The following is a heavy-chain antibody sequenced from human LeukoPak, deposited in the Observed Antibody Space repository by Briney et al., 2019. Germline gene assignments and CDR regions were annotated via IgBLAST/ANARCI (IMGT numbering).Heavy chain of an antibody. Sequence: GGSLRLSCAASGFTFSSYAMHWVRQAPGKGLEWVAVISYDGSNKYYADSVKGRFTISRDNSKNTLYLQMNSLRAEDTAVYYCARERRYGDMDVWGKGTTVTVSS. CDR1: GFTFSSYA. CDR3: ARERRYGDMDV. J-gene: IGHJ6*03. CDR2: ISYDGSNK. D-gene: IGHD1-1*01. V-gene: IGHV3-30*04.